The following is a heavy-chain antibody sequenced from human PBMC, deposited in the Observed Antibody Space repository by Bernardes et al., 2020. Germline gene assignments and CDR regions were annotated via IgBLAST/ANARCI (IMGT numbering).Heavy chain of an antibody. CDR2: ISDDGNHK. Sequence: GGSLSLSCSASGFIFRNYGMHWVRHAPGRGLEWVAFISDDGNHKFYADSVKGRFTISRDNSKNTLYLQMSSLRREDTAVYYCAKVVKYLPTPRGDYYYGMDVWGQGTTVTVSS. D-gene: IGHD3-16*02. J-gene: IGHJ6*02. V-gene: IGHV3-30*18. CDR3: AKVVKYLPTPRGDYYYGMDV. CDR1: GFIFRNYG.